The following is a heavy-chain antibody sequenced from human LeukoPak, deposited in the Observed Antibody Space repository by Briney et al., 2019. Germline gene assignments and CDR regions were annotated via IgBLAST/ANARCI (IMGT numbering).Heavy chain of an antibody. V-gene: IGHV4-59*01. J-gene: IGHJ4*02. CDR3: ARAGLTLGGCGFDY. Sequence: PSETLPLTSTVSRGSISNSYWSSIRQPPGKGLEWNGLIYYTHSTNYHPSLKSRNTISLDTSKNQYSPKLTSMTAPGTALYYAARAGLTLGGCGFDYCGQGALVTVSS. CDR2: IYYTHST. CDR1: RGSISNSY. D-gene: IGHD3-10*01.